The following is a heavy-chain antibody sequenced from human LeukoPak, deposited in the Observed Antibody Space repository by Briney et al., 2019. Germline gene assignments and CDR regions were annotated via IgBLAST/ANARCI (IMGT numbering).Heavy chain of an antibody. CDR1: GYTFTSYG. D-gene: IGHD3-22*01. CDR3: ARDLTPYYYDSSGYYYYMDV. J-gene: IGHJ6*03. CDR2: ISAYNGNT. V-gene: IGHV1-18*01. Sequence: ASVKVSCKASGYTFTSYGISWVRQAPGQGLEWMGWISAYNGNTNYAQKLQGRVTMTTDTSTSTAYMELRSLRSDDTAVYYCARDLTPYYYDSSGYYYYMDVWGKGTTSPSP.